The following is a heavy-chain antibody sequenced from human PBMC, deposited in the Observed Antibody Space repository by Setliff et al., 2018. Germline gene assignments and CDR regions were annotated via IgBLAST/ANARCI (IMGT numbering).Heavy chain of an antibody. CDR3: AGEGVDTRSSTDYRYYMDV. CDR2: TIPSFGST. J-gene: IGHJ6*03. V-gene: IGHV1-69*05. CDR1: GGTFRSYG. Sequence: ASVKVSCKASGGTFRSYGISWVRQAPGQGLEWMGGTIPSFGSTNYAQKFQDRVTISTDESTSTAYMELSSLRTEDTAVYYCAGEGVDTRSSTDYRYYMDVWGKGTTITVSS. D-gene: IGHD5-18*01.